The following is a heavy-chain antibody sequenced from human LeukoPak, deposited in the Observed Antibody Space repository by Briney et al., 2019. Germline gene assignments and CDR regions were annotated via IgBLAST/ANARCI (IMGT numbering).Heavy chain of an antibody. J-gene: IGHJ4*02. CDR3: AKGQGAVAGYYFDY. D-gene: IGHD6-19*01. V-gene: IGHV3-9*01. CDR1: GFTVSSNY. Sequence: QPGGSLRLSCAASGFTVSSNYMSWVRQAPGKGLEWVSGISWNNGSIGYADSVKGRFTISRDNAKNSLYLQMNSLRAEDTALYYCAKGQGAVAGYYFDYWGQGTLVTVSS. CDR2: ISWNNGSI.